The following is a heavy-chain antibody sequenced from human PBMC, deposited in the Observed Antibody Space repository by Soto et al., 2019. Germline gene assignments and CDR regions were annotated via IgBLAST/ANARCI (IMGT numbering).Heavy chain of an antibody. CDR2: ISAYNGNT. D-gene: IGHD6-19*01. CDR1: GYTFTSYG. Sequence: ASVKVSCKASGYTFTSYGISWVRQAPGQGLEWMGWISAYNGNTNYAQKLQGRVTMTTDTSTSTAYMELRSLRSDDTAVYYCARGLLSGGQWLKLGLDKGGQEPLSTVS. CDR3: ARGLLSGGQWLKLGLDK. J-gene: IGHJ4*02. V-gene: IGHV1-18*01.